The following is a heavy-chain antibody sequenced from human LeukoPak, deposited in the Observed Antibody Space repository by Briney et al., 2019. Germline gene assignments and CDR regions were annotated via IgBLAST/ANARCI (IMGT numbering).Heavy chain of an antibody. D-gene: IGHD6-19*01. CDR1: GFTFSSYG. Sequence: GGSLRLSCAASGFTFSSYGMHWVRQAPGKGLEWVAVISYDGSNKYYADPVKGRFTISRDNSKNTLYLQMNSLRAEDTAVYYCAKTVAGPLALDYWGQGTLVTVSS. CDR3: AKTVAGPLALDY. V-gene: IGHV3-30*18. J-gene: IGHJ4*02. CDR2: ISYDGSNK.